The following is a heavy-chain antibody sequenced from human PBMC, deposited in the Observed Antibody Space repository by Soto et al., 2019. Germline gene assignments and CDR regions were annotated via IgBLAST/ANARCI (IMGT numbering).Heavy chain of an antibody. J-gene: IGHJ5*02. CDR2: IIPIVHTA. Sequence: QVQLVQSGAEVKKPGSSVKVSCKASGGTFRSNGISWVRQAPGQGLEWLGGIIPIVHTASYAQTFRGRVKISADETTTTAYMELSSLRSEDTAVYYWAINTIIPSVDPWGQGTLVNVSS. D-gene: IGHD3-3*01. V-gene: IGHV1-69*01. CDR3: AINTIIPSVDP. CDR1: GGTFRSNG.